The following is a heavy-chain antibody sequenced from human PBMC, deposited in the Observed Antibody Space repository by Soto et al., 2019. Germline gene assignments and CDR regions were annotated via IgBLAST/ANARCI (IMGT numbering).Heavy chain of an antibody. CDR3: AKDLLLPGIAAAGFDY. D-gene: IGHD6-13*01. CDR2: ISYDGSNK. CDR1: GFTFSSYG. J-gene: IGHJ4*02. Sequence: GGSLRLSCAASGFTFSSYGMHWVRQAPGKGLEWVAVISYDGSNKYYADSVKGRFTISRDNSKNTLYLQMNSLRAEDTAVYYCAKDLLLPGIAAAGFDYWGQGTLVTVSS. V-gene: IGHV3-30*18.